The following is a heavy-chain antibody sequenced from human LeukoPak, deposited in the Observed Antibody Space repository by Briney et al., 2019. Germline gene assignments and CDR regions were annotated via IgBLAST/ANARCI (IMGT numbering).Heavy chain of an antibody. CDR3: ARGGIVSSDHYYYYYAMDV. CDR1: GYTFTRYG. D-gene: IGHD1-26*01. Sequence: ASVKVSCKASGYTFTRYGISWVRRAPGQGLEWMGWISAYNGNTYYAEKLQGRVAMTTNTSTTTAYMELSGLRSDDTAVYYCARGGIVSSDHYYYYYAMDVWGQGTTVTVSS. CDR2: ISAYNGNT. J-gene: IGHJ6*02. V-gene: IGHV1-18*01.